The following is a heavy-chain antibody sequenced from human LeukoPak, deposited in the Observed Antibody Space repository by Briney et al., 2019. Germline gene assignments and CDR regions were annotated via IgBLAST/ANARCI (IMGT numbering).Heavy chain of an antibody. Sequence: SETLSLTCTVSGGSISSYYWSWIRQPPGKGLEWIGYIYYSGSTNYNPSLKSRVTMSVDTSKNQFSLKLSSVTAADTAVYYCATFTIFGVAYDYWGQGTLVTVSS. J-gene: IGHJ4*02. CDR3: ATFTIFGVAYDY. D-gene: IGHD3-3*01. CDR1: GGSISSYY. CDR2: IYYSGST. V-gene: IGHV4-59*12.